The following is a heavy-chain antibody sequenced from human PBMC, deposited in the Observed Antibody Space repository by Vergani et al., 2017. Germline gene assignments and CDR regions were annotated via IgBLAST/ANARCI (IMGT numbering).Heavy chain of an antibody. CDR3: AQSTVIVVVPYLYYYYGMDV. V-gene: IGHV3-23*01. Sequence: EVQLLESGGGLVQPGGSLRLSCAASGFTFSSYAMSWVRQAPGKGLEWVSAISGSGGSTYYADSVKGRFTISRDNSKNTLYLQMNSLRAEDTAVYYCAQSTVIVVVPYLYYYYGMDVWGQGTTVTVSS. CDR2: ISGSGGST. D-gene: IGHD2-2*01. CDR1: GFTFSSYA. J-gene: IGHJ6*02.